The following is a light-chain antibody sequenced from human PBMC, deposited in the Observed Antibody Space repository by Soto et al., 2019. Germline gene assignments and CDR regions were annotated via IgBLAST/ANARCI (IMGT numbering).Light chain of an antibody. J-gene: IGKJ5*01. Sequence: DIQMTQYPSSLSASVGERVTITCRASQSVSTYLNWYQQKPGQAPKLLIYAASTLQSGVPSRFSGSGSGTEFTLTISSLQPEDFATYYCQQSYSTPPTFGQGTRLEIK. CDR3: QQSYSTPPT. CDR1: QSVSTY. V-gene: IGKV1-39*01. CDR2: AAS.